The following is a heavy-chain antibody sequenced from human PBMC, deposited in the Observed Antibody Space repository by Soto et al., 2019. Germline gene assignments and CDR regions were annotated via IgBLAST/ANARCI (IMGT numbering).Heavy chain of an antibody. D-gene: IGHD4-4*01. CDR3: AKDFYSPLDQRGDYYGIDV. V-gene: IGHV3-30*18. CDR2: ISYDGSNR. CDR1: GFTFSNFG. Sequence: QVQLVESGGGVVQPGRSLRLSCAASGFTFSNFGIHWVRQAPGKGLEWVAVISYDGSNRYYGDSVKGRFTISRDNSKNTLYLQINLLRAEDTVLYYFAKDFYSPLDQRGDYYGIDVWGQGTTVTVSS. J-gene: IGHJ6*02.